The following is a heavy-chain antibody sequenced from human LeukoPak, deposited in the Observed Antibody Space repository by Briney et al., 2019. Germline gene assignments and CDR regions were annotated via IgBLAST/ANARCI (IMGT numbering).Heavy chain of an antibody. CDR3: AKGGRGNGEVY. Sequence: GGSLRLPCAVPGFTFSSYWMNWVRQAPGKGLEWVANIKQDGSEKNYVDSVKGRFTISRDNAKSSLFLQMNDLRAEDTAVYYCAKGGRGNGEVYWGQGALVTVSS. V-gene: IGHV3-7*01. CDR1: GFTFSSYW. D-gene: IGHD2-8*01. CDR2: IKQDGSEK. J-gene: IGHJ4*02.